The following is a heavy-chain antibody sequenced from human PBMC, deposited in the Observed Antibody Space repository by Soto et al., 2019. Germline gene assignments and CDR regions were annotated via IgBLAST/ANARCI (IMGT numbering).Heavy chain of an antibody. J-gene: IGHJ4*02. D-gene: IGHD5-18*01. CDR1: GGSISSSSYY. CDR3: ARHSDTAMVTVHY. CDR2: IYYSGST. V-gene: IGHV4-39*01. Sequence: QLQLQESGPGLVKPSETLSLTCTVSGGSISSSSYYWGWIRQPPGKGLEWIGSIYYSGSTYYNPALMSRVTISVDTSKNQFSLKLSSVTAADTAVYDCARHSDTAMVTVHYWGQGTLVTVSS.